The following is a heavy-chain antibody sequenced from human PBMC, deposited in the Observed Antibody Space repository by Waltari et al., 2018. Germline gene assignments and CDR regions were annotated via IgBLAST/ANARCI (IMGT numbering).Heavy chain of an antibody. CDR3: ATSIWSGYSTMYYFDN. J-gene: IGHJ4*02. Sequence: QVELVQSGPEMMKPGSSVRGSCRASGVDLATSVISRVRQAPGQGLELLGKIIPVSGKTTYAQRFQDRVTMTADDSTNTAFLELTRLTSADTAIYFCATSIWSGYSTMYYFDNWGQGSLVTVTS. CDR2: IIPVSGKT. CDR1: GVDLATSV. D-gene: IGHD3-3*01. V-gene: IGHV1-69*13.